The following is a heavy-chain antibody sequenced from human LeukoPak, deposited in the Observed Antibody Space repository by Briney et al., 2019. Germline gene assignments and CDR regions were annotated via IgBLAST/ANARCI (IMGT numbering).Heavy chain of an antibody. CDR2: IYHSGST. D-gene: IGHD6-6*01. Sequence: SETLSLTCAVSGYSISSGYYWGRIRQPPGKGLEWIGSIYHSGSTYYNPSLKSRVTISVDTSKNQFSLKLSSVTAADTAVYYCARLSSSSSDYWGQGTLVTVSS. CDR3: ARLSSSSSDY. V-gene: IGHV4-38-2*01. CDR1: GYSISSGYY. J-gene: IGHJ4*02.